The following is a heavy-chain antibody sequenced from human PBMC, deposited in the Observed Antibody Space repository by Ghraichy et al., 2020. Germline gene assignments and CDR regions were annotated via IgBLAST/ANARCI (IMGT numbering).Heavy chain of an antibody. J-gene: IGHJ4*02. CDR3: ATRAANWGFFDY. V-gene: IGHV3-53*01. D-gene: IGHD7-27*01. CDR1: DFTVSNNY. CDR2: IYSGGGT. Sequence: GALRLSCAASDFTVSNNYMAWVRLAPGKGLEWVSVIYSGGGTFYADSVKGRFTISRDYSQNTLYLQMSSLRADDTAVYYCATRAANWGFFDYWGQGTLVTVSS.